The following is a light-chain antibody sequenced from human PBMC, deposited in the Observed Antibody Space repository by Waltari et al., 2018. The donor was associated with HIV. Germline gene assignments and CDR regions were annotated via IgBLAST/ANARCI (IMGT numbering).Light chain of an antibody. V-gene: IGLV1-47*01. Sequence: QSVLTQPPSASGTPGPRVTISCSGSSSNIGSNHVYWYQQIPGTAPKLLIYSNIQRPSGVPDRFSGSKSGTSASLAISGLRSEDEADYYCASWDDRLSAWVFGGGTKLTVL. CDR1: SSNIGSNH. J-gene: IGLJ3*02. CDR3: ASWDDRLSAWV. CDR2: SNI.